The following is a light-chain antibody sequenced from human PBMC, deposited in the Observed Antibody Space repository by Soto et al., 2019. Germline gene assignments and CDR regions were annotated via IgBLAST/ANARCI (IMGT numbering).Light chain of an antibody. V-gene: IGKV1-5*03. J-gene: IGKJ1*01. CDR3: QHYNSYSEA. Sequence: DIQMTQSPSTLSASVGDSVTITCRASQSISSWLAWYQQKPGKAPKLLIYKASTLKSGVPSRFSGSGSGTEFTLTISSLQPDEFATYYCQHYNSYSEAVGQGTKVDIK. CDR2: KAS. CDR1: QSISSW.